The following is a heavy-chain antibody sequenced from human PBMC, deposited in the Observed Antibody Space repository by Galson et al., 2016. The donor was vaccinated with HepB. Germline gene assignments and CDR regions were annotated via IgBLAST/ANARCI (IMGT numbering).Heavy chain of an antibody. D-gene: IGHD3-3*01. Sequence: SLRLSCAASGFTFSTSAMHWVRQAPGKGLECVSAIDNNGDNIFYADSVKGRFTISRDSSKYTLYLQMSSLRPEDTAVYYCAKDQTESDFWSSYYSYFDYWGQGTLVTVSS. CDR1: GFTFSTSA. CDR2: IDNNGDNI. J-gene: IGHJ4*02. V-gene: IGHV3-64D*06. CDR3: AKDQTESDFWSSYYSYFDY.